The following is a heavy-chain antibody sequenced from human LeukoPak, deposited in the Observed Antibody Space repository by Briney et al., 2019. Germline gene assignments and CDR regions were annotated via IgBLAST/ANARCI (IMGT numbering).Heavy chain of an antibody. D-gene: IGHD2-2*02. Sequence: ASVKVSCKASGYTFTGYYMHWVRQAPGQGLEWMGWINPNSGGTNYAQKFQGRVTMTRDTSISTAYMELSRLRSDDTAVYYCARGYCSSTSCYTGLGGFDSWGQGTLVTVSS. CDR1: GYTFTGYY. V-gene: IGHV1-2*02. J-gene: IGHJ5*01. CDR3: ARGYCSSTSCYTGLGGFDS. CDR2: INPNSGGT.